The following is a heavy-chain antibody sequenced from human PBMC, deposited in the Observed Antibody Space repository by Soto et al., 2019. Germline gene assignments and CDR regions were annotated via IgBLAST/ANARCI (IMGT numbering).Heavy chain of an antibody. J-gene: IGHJ6*02. Sequence: QVQLVESGGGVVQPGRSLRLSCAASGFIFSIYGMHWVRQAPGKGLEWVAVISYDRSNRYYADTVKGRLTISRDNSKNTMYLQMNSLRAEDTAVYYCAKDHLTYGMDVWGQGTTVTVSS. CDR2: ISYDRSNR. V-gene: IGHV3-30*18. CDR1: GFIFSIYG. D-gene: IGHD3-9*01. CDR3: AKDHLTYGMDV.